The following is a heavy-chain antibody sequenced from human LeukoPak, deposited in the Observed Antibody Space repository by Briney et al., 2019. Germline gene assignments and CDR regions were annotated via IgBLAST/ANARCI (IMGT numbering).Heavy chain of an antibody. Sequence: PSETLSLTRTVSGGSISSSSYYWGWIRQPPGTGLEWIGSIYYSGTTNYNPSLKSRITISVDTSNNQFSLKLASVTAADTAVYYCASYYFDSSGYYFPFDIWGQGTMVTVSS. CDR3: ASYYFDSSGYYFPFDI. D-gene: IGHD3-22*01. CDR1: GGSISSSSYY. J-gene: IGHJ3*02. V-gene: IGHV4-39*01. CDR2: IYYSGTT.